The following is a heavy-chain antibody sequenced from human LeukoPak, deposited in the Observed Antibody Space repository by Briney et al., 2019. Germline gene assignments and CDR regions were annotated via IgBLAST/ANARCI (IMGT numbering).Heavy chain of an antibody. CDR2: INPNSGGT. D-gene: IGHD6-6*01. CDR3: ARVYGPRIAARGLYP. CDR1: GYTFTGYY. J-gene: IGHJ5*02. V-gene: IGHV1-2*02. Sequence: ASVKVPCKASGYTFTGYYMHWVRQAPRQGLEWMGWINPNSGGTNYAQKFQGRVTMTRDTSISTAYMELSRLRSYDTAVYYCARVYGPRIAARGLYPWGQGTLVTVSS.